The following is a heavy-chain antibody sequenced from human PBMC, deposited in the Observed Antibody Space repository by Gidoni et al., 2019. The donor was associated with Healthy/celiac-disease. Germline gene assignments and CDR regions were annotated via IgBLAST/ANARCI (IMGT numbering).Heavy chain of an antibody. D-gene: IGHD3-3*01. Sequence: LLESGGGLVQPGGSLRLSCAASGFTFSSYAMSWVRQAPGKGLEWVSAISGSGGSTYYADSVKGRFTISRDNSKNTLYLQMNSLRAEDTAVYYCAKDQEDYDFWSGYRDYWGQGTLVTVSS. CDR1: GFTFSSYA. CDR3: AKDQEDYDFWSGYRDY. CDR2: ISGSGGST. V-gene: IGHV3-23*01. J-gene: IGHJ4*02.